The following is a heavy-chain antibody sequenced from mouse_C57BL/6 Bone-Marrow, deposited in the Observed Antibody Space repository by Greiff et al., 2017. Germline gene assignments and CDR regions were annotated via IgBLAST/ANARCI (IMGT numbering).Heavy chain of an antibody. CDR1: GFTFSDYY. CDR3: ARIIYYGNSYAMDY. CDR2: ISNGGGST. D-gene: IGHD2-1*01. J-gene: IGHJ4*01. V-gene: IGHV5-12*01. Sequence: EVKLVESGGGLVQPGGSLKLSCAASGFTFSDYYMYWVRQTPEKRLEWVAYISNGGGSTYYPDTVKGRFTIARDNAKNTLYLQMSRLKAEDTDMYYCARIIYYGNSYAMDYWGQGTSVTVSS.